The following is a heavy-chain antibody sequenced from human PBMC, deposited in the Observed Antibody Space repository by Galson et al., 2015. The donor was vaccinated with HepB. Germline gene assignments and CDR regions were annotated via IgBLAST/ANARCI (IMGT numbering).Heavy chain of an antibody. V-gene: IGHV1-18*04. CDR1: GYTFTSYY. CDR3: AREIHVRKSGYHGPFFDY. CDR2: ISAYNGNS. J-gene: IGHJ4*02. Sequence: LVKVSCKASGYTFTSYYMHWVRQAPGQGLEWMGWISAYNGNSNYAQKFQGRVTFTTDTSTTTAYMELRSLRSYDTAVYYCAREIHVRKSGYHGPFFDYWGQGSLVTVSS. D-gene: IGHD5-12*01.